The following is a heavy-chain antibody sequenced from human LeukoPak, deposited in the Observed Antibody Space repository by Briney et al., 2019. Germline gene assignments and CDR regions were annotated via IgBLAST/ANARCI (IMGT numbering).Heavy chain of an antibody. J-gene: IGHJ4*02. CDR2: LNPKTGGT. Sequence: WASVKVSCKASGHTFPGYYLHWVRQAPGQGLEWMGWLNPKTGGTSYAQKFQGRVTMTRDTSISIVNMELSRLASDDTAVYYCARATAENDHWGQGTLVTVSS. CDR3: ARATAENDH. CDR1: GHTFPGYY. V-gene: IGHV1-2*02. D-gene: IGHD1-14*01.